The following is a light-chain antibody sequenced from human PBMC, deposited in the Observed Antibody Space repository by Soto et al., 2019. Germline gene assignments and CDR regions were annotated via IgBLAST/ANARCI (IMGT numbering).Light chain of an antibody. J-gene: IGKJ3*01. Sequence: DIQMTQSPSSLSASVGDRVTITCQASQDIRKYLSWYQQKPGRAPKLLIYGASNLETGVPSRFSERGYGTDFTFTISSLQPEDIATYYCQHYDNLPPFTFGPGTKVAIK. V-gene: IGKV1-33*01. CDR1: QDIRKY. CDR3: QHYDNLPPFT. CDR2: GAS.